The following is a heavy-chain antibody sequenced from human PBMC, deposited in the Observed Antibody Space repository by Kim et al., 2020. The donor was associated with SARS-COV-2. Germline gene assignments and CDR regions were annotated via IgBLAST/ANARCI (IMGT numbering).Heavy chain of an antibody. Sequence: GGSLRLSCAASGFTFSSYSMNWVRQAPGKGLEWVSSISSSSSYIYYADSVKGRFTISRDNAKNSLYLQMNSLRAEDTAVYYCARDRIDTYYYDSSGYPQDFDYWGQGTLVTVSS. V-gene: IGHV3-21*01. J-gene: IGHJ4*02. CDR1: GFTFSSYS. CDR3: ARDRIDTYYYDSSGYPQDFDY. D-gene: IGHD3-22*01. CDR2: ISSSSSYI.